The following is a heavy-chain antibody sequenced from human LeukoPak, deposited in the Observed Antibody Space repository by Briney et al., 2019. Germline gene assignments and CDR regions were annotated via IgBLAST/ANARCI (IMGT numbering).Heavy chain of an antibody. J-gene: IGHJ4*02. Sequence: GGSLRLSCAASGFTFSSYSMNWVRQAPGKGLVWVSSISSSSSYIYYADSVKGRFTISRDNAKNSLYLQMNSLRAEDTAVYYCARDPTAVAGGHFDYWGQGTLVTVSS. CDR3: ARDPTAVAGGHFDY. CDR2: ISSSSSYI. D-gene: IGHD6-19*01. CDR1: GFTFSSYS. V-gene: IGHV3-21*01.